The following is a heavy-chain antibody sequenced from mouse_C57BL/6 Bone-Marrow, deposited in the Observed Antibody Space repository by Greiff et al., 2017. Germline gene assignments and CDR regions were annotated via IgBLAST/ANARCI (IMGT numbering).Heavy chain of an antibody. D-gene: IGHD2-4*01. J-gene: IGHJ3*01. CDR1: GFSLRTFGMG. CDR2: ICWDDDK. CDR3: ARIYLIYYDYAY. Sequence: QVTLKESGPGILQPSQTLSLTCSFSGFSLRTFGMGLVWIRQPSVKCLEWLAHICWDDDKYYNPALKSRLTISQDPSKNQVFLKIANVDPADTATYYCARIYLIYYDYAYWGQGTLVTVSA. V-gene: IGHV8-8*01.